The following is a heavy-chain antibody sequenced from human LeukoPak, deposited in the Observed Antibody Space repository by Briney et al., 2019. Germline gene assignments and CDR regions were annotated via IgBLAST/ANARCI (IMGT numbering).Heavy chain of an antibody. CDR3: ARGPHYYYGSGSYFDY. CDR1: GYTFTSNY. V-gene: IGHV1-46*01. CDR2: INPSGGST. Sequence: GASVKVSCKAFGYTFTSNYMHWVRQAPGQGLEWMGIINPSGGSTSYAQKFQGRVTMTRDTSTSTVYMELSSLRSEDTAVYYCARGPHYYYGSGSYFDYWGQGTLVTVSS. J-gene: IGHJ4*02. D-gene: IGHD3-10*01.